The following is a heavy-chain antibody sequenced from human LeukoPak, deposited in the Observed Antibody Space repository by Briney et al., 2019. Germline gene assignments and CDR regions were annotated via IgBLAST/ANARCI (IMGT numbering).Heavy chain of an antibody. CDR3: ARHPFATPFDH. Sequence: SETLSLTCTVSGGSISSSSYYWGWIRQPPGKGLEWIGSIYYSGSTNSNPSLKSRVTMSLDTSKNQLSLRLTSVTAADTAVYYCARHPFATPFDHWGRGTLVTVSS. CDR2: IYYSGST. V-gene: IGHV4-39*01. D-gene: IGHD2-15*01. J-gene: IGHJ4*02. CDR1: GGSISSSSYY.